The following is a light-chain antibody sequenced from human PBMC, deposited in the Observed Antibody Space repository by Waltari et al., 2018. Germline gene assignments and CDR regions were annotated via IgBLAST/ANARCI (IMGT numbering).Light chain of an antibody. CDR1: SSNVGRNQ. J-gene: IGLJ1*01. CDR3: AAWDDSLRAKFV. V-gene: IGLV1-47*01. Sequence: QSVLTQPPSTSGNPGQRVTISGSGTSSNVGRNQVYLYHQLPGTAPKLLIYRNDHRPSGVPERFSASKSGTLASLAISGLRSEDEADYYCAAWDDSLRAKFVFGTGTKVTVL. CDR2: RND.